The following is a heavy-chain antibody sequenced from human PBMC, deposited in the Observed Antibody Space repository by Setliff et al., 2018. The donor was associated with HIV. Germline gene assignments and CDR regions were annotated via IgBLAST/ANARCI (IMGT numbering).Heavy chain of an antibody. Sequence: GGSRGLSVAASGFTFSSSTRNWVRQAPGKGLEWVSSISSSSYYIYYADSVKGRFTISRDNSTNTLYLQINSLRAEATAVYYCVKDPRAAVATICDYWGQGTLVTVSS. D-gene: IGHD5-12*01. CDR1: GFTFSSST. CDR3: VKDPRAAVATICDY. V-gene: IGHV3-21*04. CDR2: ISSSSYYI. J-gene: IGHJ4*02.